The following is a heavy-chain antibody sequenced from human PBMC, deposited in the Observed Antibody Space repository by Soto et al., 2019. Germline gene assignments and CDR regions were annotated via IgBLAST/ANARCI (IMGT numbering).Heavy chain of an antibody. D-gene: IGHD3-22*01. CDR1: GFTFSDYY. V-gene: IGHV3-11*01. CDR2: ISSSGSTI. Sequence: QVQLVESGGGLVKPGGSLRLSCAASGFTFSDYYMSWIRQAPGKGLEWVSYISSSGSTIYYADSVKGRFTISRDNAKNSLYLHMNSLRAEDTAVYYCARRDGISSDSSGYYYYYYGMDVWGQGTTVTVSS. J-gene: IGHJ6*02. CDR3: ARRDGISSDSSGYYYYYYGMDV.